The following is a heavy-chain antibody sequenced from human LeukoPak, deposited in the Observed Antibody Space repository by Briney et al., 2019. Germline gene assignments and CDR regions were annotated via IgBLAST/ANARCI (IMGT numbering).Heavy chain of an antibody. Sequence: GGSLRLSCAASGFTFSSYSMNWVRQAPGKELEWVSYISSSSSTIYYADSVKGRFTISRDNAKNSLYLQMNSLRAEDTAVYYCARMARGSHTDYWGQGTLVTVSS. D-gene: IGHD5-12*01. CDR1: GFTFSSYS. CDR2: ISSSSSTI. CDR3: ARMARGSHTDY. J-gene: IGHJ4*02. V-gene: IGHV3-48*01.